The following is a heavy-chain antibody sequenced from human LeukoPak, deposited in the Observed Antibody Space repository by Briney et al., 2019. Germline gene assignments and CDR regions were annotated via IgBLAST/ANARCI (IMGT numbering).Heavy chain of an antibody. CDR3: ARDSSGRFDY. D-gene: IGHD6-19*01. CDR1: GFTFSSYA. Sequence: GGSLRLSCATSGFTFSSYAMNWVRQAPGKGLEWVSVISGSGGSTYYADSVKGRFTISRDNAKNSLYLQMNSLRAEDTAVYYCARDSSGRFDYWGQGTLVTVSS. J-gene: IGHJ4*02. V-gene: IGHV3-23*01. CDR2: ISGSGGST.